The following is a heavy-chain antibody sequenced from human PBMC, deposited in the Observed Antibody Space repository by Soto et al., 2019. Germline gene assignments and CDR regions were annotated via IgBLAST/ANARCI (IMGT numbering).Heavy chain of an antibody. J-gene: IGHJ5*02. CDR2: LYWNDDK. D-gene: IGHD3-3*02. CDR1: GFSLRSSLVG. V-gene: IGHV2-5*01. Sequence: GPTLVNPTQTLTLTGTFSGFSLRSSLVGVGWILQSPGKTMEWLALLYWNDDKRYNPSLESRLTIIKDTSENQVVLTMTNMDPVATGTYYCAHRPEGEYNHFYANRFDPWAQGTLVTVSS. CDR3: AHRPEGEYNHFYANRFDP.